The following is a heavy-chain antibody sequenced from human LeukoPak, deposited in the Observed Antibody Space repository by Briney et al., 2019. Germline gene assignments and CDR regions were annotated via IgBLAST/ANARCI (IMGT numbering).Heavy chain of an antibody. CDR2: IYYSGST. CDR3: ARDSGTTGEVKFDP. D-gene: IGHD3-10*01. Sequence: SETLSLTCTVSPGSISSYYWSWIRQPPGKGLEWIGYIYYSGSTNYNPSLKSRVTISVDTSKNQFSLKLSSVTAADTAVYYCARDSGTTGEVKFDPWGQGTLVTVSS. J-gene: IGHJ5*02. CDR1: PGSISSYY. V-gene: IGHV4-59*01.